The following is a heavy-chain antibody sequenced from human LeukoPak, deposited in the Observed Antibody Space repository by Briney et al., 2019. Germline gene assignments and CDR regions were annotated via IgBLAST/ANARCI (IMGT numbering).Heavy chain of an antibody. D-gene: IGHD6-19*01. CDR2: ISSSGTTI. CDR1: GFTFSSYE. CDR3: AREAAGYSSGWPDY. V-gene: IGHV3-48*03. J-gene: IGHJ4*02. Sequence: GGSLRLSCAASGFTFSSYEMNWVRQAPGKGLEWVSYISSSGTTIYYADSANGRFTISRDDAKNALYLQMNSLRAEDTAVYYCAREAAGYSSGWPDYWGQGTLVTVSS.